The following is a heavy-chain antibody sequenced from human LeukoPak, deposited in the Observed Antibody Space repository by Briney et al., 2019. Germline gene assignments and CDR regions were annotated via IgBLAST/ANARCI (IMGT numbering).Heavy chain of an antibody. V-gene: IGHV3-33*01. CDR3: ARDYYGGNAGYYYYGMDV. J-gene: IGHJ6*02. CDR2: IWYDGSNK. D-gene: IGHD4-23*01. Sequence: PGGSLRLSCAASGFTFSSYGMHWVRQAPGKGLEWVAVIWYDGSNKYYADSVKGRFTISRDNSKNTLYLQMNSLRAEDTAVYYCARDYYGGNAGYYYYGMDVWGQGTTVTVSS. CDR1: GFTFSSYG.